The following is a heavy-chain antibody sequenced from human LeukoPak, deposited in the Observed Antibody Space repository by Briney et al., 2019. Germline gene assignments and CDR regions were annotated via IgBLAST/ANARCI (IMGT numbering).Heavy chain of an antibody. CDR2: ISYDGSNK. J-gene: IGHJ6*03. CDR1: GFTFSSYG. CDR3: AKDPSPILGSSTSYNYMDV. V-gene: IGHV3-30*18. D-gene: IGHD2-2*01. Sequence: PGGSLRLSCAASGFTFSSYGMHWVRQAPGKGLEWVAVISYDGSNKYYADSVKGRFTISRDNSKNTLYLQMNSLRAEDTAVYYCAKDPSPILGSSTSYNYMDVWGKGTTVTVSS.